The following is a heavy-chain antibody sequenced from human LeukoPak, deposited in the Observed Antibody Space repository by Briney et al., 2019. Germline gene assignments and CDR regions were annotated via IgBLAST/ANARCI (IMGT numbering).Heavy chain of an antibody. D-gene: IGHD1-14*01. J-gene: IGHJ4*02. CDR1: GFSVTTKY. CDR3: ARDRIRGDY. CDR2: IYSGGST. Sequence: PGGSLRLSCEASGFSVTTKYMSWVRQAPGKGLEWVSVIYSGGSTYYADSVKARFTISRDKSKSTVYLQMNSLRAEDTAVYYCARDRIRGDYWGQGTLVTVSS. V-gene: IGHV3-66*01.